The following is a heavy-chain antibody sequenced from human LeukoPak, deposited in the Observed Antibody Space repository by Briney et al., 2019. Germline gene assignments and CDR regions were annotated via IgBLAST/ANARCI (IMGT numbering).Heavy chain of an antibody. D-gene: IGHD4-17*01. CDR2: IFYSGST. CDR3: ARDVFFNRVTTAYYGMDV. V-gene: IGHV4-59*01. J-gene: IGHJ6*02. CDR1: GGSISSYY. Sequence: PSETLSLTCTVSGGSISSYYWSWIRQPPGRRLEWIGYIFYSGSTNYNPSLKSRVTMSVDASKKQFSLKLSSVTAADTAVYYCARDVFFNRVTTAYYGMDVWGQGTTVTVYS.